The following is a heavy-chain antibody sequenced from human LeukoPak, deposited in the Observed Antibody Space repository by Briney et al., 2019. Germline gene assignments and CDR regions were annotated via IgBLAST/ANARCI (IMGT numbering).Heavy chain of an antibody. CDR1: GFTFSSYW. CDR2: IKQDGSEK. CDR3: ARAIISSGWYEGDY. D-gene: IGHD6-19*01. Sequence: RSGGSLRLSCAASGFTFSSYWMSWVRQAPGKGLEWVANIKQDGSEKYYVDSVKGRFTISRDNAKNSLYLQMNSLRAEDTPVYYCARAIISSGWYEGDYWGQGTLVTVSS. J-gene: IGHJ4*02. V-gene: IGHV3-7*01.